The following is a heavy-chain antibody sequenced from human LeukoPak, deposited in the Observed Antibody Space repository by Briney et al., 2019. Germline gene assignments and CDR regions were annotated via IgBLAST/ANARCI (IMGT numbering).Heavy chain of an antibody. Sequence: GGSLRLSCAASGFTFSNYAMSWVRQAPGKGLEWVSAISGSGLRTYYADSVKGRFTISRDNSKNTLSLQMNSLRAEDTALYYCARGFVLGAAKNYFDYWGQGALVTVSS. CDR2: ISGSGLRT. CDR1: GFTFSNYA. J-gene: IGHJ4*02. D-gene: IGHD2-21*02. V-gene: IGHV3-23*01. CDR3: ARGFVLGAAKNYFDY.